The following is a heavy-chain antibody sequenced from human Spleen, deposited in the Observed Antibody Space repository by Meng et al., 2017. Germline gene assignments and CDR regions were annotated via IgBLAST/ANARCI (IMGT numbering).Heavy chain of an antibody. Sequence: ERLQQGVAGPLKPSETLCLACVVSGGSFSDYYRGWIRQPPGKGLEWIEEINHSGSTNYNPSLESRATISVDTSQNNLSLKLSSVTAADSAVYYCARGPTTMAHDFDYWGQGTLVTVSS. CDR3: ARGPTTMAHDFDY. J-gene: IGHJ4*02. V-gene: IGHV4-34*01. CDR2: INHSGST. D-gene: IGHD4-11*01. CDR1: GGSFSDYY.